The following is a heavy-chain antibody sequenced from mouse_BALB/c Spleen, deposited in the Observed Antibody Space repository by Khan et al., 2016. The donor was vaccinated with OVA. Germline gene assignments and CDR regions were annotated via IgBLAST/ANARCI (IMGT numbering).Heavy chain of an antibody. D-gene: IGHD6-2*01. CDR2: INTYTGEP. CDR1: GYTFTNYG. J-gene: IGHJ1*01. Sequence: QIQLVQSGPELKKPGETVKISCKASGYTFTNYGMNWVKQAPGKGLKWMGRINTYTGEPTYADDFKGRFVFSLETSASTAYLQISNLKNEDMTTYFCARISSYWYSDVWGAGTTVTVSS. V-gene: IGHV9-1*02. CDR3: ARISSYWYSDV.